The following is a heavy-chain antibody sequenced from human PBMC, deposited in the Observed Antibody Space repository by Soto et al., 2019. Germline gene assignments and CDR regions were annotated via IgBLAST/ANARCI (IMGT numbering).Heavy chain of an antibody. Sequence: QVQLMQSGAEVKKPGSSVKVSCKASGGTFSSYAISWVRQAPGQGLEWMGGIIPIFGTANYAQKFQGRVTITADESTSTAYMELSSLRSEDTAVYYCARPKNDYGDYPDAFDIWGQGTMVTVSS. D-gene: IGHD4-17*01. V-gene: IGHV1-69*01. J-gene: IGHJ3*02. CDR3: ARPKNDYGDYPDAFDI. CDR1: GGTFSSYA. CDR2: IIPIFGTA.